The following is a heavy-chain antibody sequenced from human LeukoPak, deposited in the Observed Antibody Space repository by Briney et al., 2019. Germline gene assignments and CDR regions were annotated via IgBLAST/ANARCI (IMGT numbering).Heavy chain of an antibody. CDR3: AKYSSGSHYFYYYSMDI. CDR1: GFTLSSYA. Sequence: GGSLRLSCAASGFTLSSYAMSWVRQTPGEGLQWVTSSTPSGGSTYYADSVKGRFTISRDNSENTLYLQMNNLRAEDTAVYYCAKYSSGSHYFYYYSMDIWGKGTTVTVSS. D-gene: IGHD4-11*01. CDR2: STPSGGST. V-gene: IGHV3-23*01. J-gene: IGHJ6*03.